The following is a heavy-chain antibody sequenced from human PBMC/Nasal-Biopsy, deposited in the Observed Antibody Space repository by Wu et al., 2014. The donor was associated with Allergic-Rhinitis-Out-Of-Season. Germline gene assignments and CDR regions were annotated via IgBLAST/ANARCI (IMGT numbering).Heavy chain of an antibody. Sequence: LSLTCSVSGGSISSNLYYWGWIRQPPGKGLEWIGNVYFSGITYYNPSLESRVSISLDTAKNHLSLKLNSVTAADTAVYHCVRIRLIAGNRGPLDNWGQGTLVTVSS. CDR1: GGSISSNLYY. J-gene: IGHJ4*02. D-gene: IGHD2-21*01. V-gene: IGHV4-39*02. CDR2: VYFSGIT. CDR3: VRIRLIAGNRGPLDN.